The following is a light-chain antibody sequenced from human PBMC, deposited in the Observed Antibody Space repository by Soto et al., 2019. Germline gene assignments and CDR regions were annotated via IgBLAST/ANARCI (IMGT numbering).Light chain of an antibody. CDR2: DVS. V-gene: IGLV2-14*03. CDR3: SSYTSSSTLL. J-gene: IGLJ2*01. Sequence: QPVLTQPASVSGSPGQSITISCTGTSSDIGAYNFVSWYQHHPGKAPKLMIHDVSDRPSGVSNRFSGSKSGNTASLTISGLQPEDEANYFCSSYTSSSTLLFGGGTKLTVL. CDR1: SSDIGAYNF.